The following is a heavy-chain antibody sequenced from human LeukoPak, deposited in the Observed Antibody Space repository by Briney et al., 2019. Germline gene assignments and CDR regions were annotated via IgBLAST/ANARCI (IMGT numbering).Heavy chain of an antibody. CDR3: ARDEPPGYSSSWYIGGDAFDI. CDR2: ISAYDGNT. V-gene: IGHV1-18*01. Sequence: GASVKVSCKASGYTFTSYGISWVRQAPGHGLEWMWWISAYDGNTNYAQKLQGRVTMTTDTSTSQAYRELRSLRSDDTAVYYCARDEPPGYSSSWYIGGDAFDIWGQGTMVTVSS. CDR1: GYTFTSYG. J-gene: IGHJ3*02. D-gene: IGHD6-13*01.